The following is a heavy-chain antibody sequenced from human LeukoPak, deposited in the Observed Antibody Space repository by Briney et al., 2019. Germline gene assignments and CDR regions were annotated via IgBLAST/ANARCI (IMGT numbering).Heavy chain of an antibody. CDR1: GGSISGYY. Sequence: SETLSLTCTVSGGSISGYYWSWIRQPPGKGLEWIGYIYYSGSTKYNPSLKSRVTISVDASKDQFSLRLSSLTAADTAVYYCARGALDTKTRFDYWGQGTLVTVSS. D-gene: IGHD5-18*01. J-gene: IGHJ4*02. CDR3: ARGALDTKTRFDY. V-gene: IGHV4-59*01. CDR2: IYYSGST.